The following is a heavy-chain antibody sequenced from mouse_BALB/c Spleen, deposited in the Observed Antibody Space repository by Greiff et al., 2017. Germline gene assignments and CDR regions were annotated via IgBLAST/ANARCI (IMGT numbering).Heavy chain of an antibody. CDR3: AGGYYSFAY. CDR2: IWGDGST. CDR1: GFSLTGYG. Sequence: VMLVESGPGLVAPSQSLSITCTVSGFSLTGYGVNWVRQPPGKGLEWLGMIWGDGSTDYNAAFISRLSISKDNSKSQVFFKMNSLQANDTAIYYCAGGYYSFAYWGQGTLVTVSA. V-gene: IGHV2-6-7*01. J-gene: IGHJ3*01. D-gene: IGHD2-3*01.